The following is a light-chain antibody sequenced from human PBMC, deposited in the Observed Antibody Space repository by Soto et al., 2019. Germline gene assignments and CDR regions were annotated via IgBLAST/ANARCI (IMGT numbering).Light chain of an antibody. J-gene: IGKJ1*01. CDR2: KAS. CDR1: QSISSW. V-gene: IGKV1-5*03. CDR3: QQYNSYSRT. Sequence: DIPMTQSPSTLSASVGDRVTITCRASQSISSWLAWYQQKPGKAPKLLIYKASSSESGVTSRFSGSGSGTEFTLTISSLQPDDFATYSCQQYNSYSRTFGQGTKVEIK.